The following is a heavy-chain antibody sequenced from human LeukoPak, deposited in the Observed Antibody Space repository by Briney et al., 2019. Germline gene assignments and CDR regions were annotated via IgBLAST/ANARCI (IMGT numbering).Heavy chain of an antibody. Sequence: GGPLRLSCAASGFTFSSYSMNWVRQAPGKGLEWVSYISSSSTIYYADSVKGRFTISRDNAKNSLYLQMNSLRAEDTAVYYCARHLYYYDSSGYSPFDYWGQGTLDTVSS. J-gene: IGHJ4*02. V-gene: IGHV3-48*01. CDR3: ARHLYYYDSSGYSPFDY. CDR2: ISSSSTI. D-gene: IGHD3-22*01. CDR1: GFTFSSYS.